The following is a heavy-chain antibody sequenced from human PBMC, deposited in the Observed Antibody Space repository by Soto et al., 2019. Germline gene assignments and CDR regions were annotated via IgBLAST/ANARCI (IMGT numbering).Heavy chain of an antibody. J-gene: IGHJ6*02. CDR1: GHSFTRYW. D-gene: IGHD3-9*01. V-gene: IGHV5-10-1*01. CDR3: ARLDYDILTGDNYGMDV. Sequence: PWESLTISCTCSGHSFTRYWISWVRQMPGKGLEWMGRIDPSDSYTNYSPSFQGHVTISADKSISTAYLQWSSLKASDTAMYYCARLDYDILTGDNYGMDVWGQGTTVTVSS. CDR2: IDPSDSYT.